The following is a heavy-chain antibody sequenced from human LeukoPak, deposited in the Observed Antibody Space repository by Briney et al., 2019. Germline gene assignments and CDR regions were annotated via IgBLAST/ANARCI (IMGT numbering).Heavy chain of an antibody. CDR3: ARDWSGPYYFDY. CDR2: IYHSGST. Sequence: SQTLSLTCTVSGGSISSGGYYWSWIRQPPGKGLEWIGYIYHSGSTYYNPSLKSRVTISVDTSKSQFSLKLTSVTAADTAVYYCARDWSGPYYFDYWGQGTLVTVSS. V-gene: IGHV4-30-2*01. J-gene: IGHJ4*01. D-gene: IGHD3-3*01. CDR1: GGSISSGGYY.